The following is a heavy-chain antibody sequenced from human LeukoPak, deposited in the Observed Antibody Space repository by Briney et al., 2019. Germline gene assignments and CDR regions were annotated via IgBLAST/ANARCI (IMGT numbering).Heavy chain of an antibody. V-gene: IGHV1-24*01. CDR1: GYTLTELS. Sequence: ASVKVSCKVSGYTLTELSMHWVRQSPGKGLEWMGRFDPEDGETIYAQKFQGRVTMTEDTSTNTAYMELSSLRSEDTAVYYCATADVAVAGTPDYWGQGTLVTVSS. J-gene: IGHJ4*02. D-gene: IGHD6-19*01. CDR3: ATADVAVAGTPDY. CDR2: FDPEDGET.